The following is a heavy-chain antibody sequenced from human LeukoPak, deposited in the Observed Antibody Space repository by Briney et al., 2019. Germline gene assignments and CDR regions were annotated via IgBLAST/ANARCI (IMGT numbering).Heavy chain of an antibody. Sequence: SETLSLTCTVSGGSISTSAFYWGWIRQPPGKGLEWIGSIYDSGNEFYNPSLKSRVTISADTSKNQFSLKLNSVTAADTAMYYCARQISDWYSYDMDVWGGGITVTVSS. CDR2: IYDSGNE. CDR3: ARQISDWYSYDMDV. V-gene: IGHV4-39*01. D-gene: IGHD2-21*02. CDR1: GGSISTSAFY. J-gene: IGHJ6*03.